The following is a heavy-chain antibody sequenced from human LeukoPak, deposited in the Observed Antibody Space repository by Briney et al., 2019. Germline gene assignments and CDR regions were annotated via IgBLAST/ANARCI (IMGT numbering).Heavy chain of an antibody. CDR1: GYTFTGYY. CDR2: IYSNSGGT. Sequence: SVTVXCKASGYTFTGYYIHWVRQAPGQGLEWMGWIYSNSGGTNYAQRFQGRVTMTRDTSISTVYMEVSRLRSDDTAVYYCARSGYYYGLDVWGQGTTVTVSS. V-gene: IGHV1-2*02. D-gene: IGHD3-10*01. CDR3: ARSGYYYGLDV. J-gene: IGHJ6*02.